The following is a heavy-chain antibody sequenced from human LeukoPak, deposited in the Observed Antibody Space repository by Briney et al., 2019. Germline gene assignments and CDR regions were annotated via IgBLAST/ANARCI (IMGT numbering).Heavy chain of an antibody. CDR3: AGPYCSSTSCYLDV. V-gene: IGHV4-34*01. CDR2: INHSGCT. CDR1: GGSFSGYY. J-gene: IGHJ6*02. Sequence: SETLSLTCAVYGGSFSGYYWSWIRQPPGKGLEWIGEINHSGCTNYNPSLKSRVTISVDTSKNQFSLKLSSVTAADTAVYYCAGPYCSSTSCYLDVWGQGTTVTVSS. D-gene: IGHD2-2*01.